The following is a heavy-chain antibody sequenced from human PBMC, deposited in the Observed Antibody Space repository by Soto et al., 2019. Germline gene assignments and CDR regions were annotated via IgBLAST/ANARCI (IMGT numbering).Heavy chain of an antibody. J-gene: IGHJ5*02. Sequence: SVKGSCKTSGGTFSSYASSWVRQAPGQGLEWMGGIVPIVDTSTYAQKFQGRVTITADESTSTVYMELSSLRSDDTAVYYCARETYGDYVGYFDPWGQGTLVTVSS. V-gene: IGHV1-69*13. CDR2: IVPIVDTS. D-gene: IGHD4-17*01. CDR1: GGTFSSYA. CDR3: ARETYGDYVGYFDP.